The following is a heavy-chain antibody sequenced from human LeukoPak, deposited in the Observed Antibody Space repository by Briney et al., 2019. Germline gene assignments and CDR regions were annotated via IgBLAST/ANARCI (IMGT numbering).Heavy chain of an antibody. V-gene: IGHV1-69*05. D-gene: IGHD5-24*01. CDR1: RGTFISYP. J-gene: IGHJ4*02. CDR3: ARGVGDGYSLFDY. Sequence: ASVNVSCKASRGTFISYPISWVRQAPGQRLEWMGGIIPIFCTANYAQKFQGRVTITTDESTSTAYLELSSLRSEDTAVYYCARGVGDGYSLFDYWGQGTLVTVSS. CDR2: IIPIFCTA.